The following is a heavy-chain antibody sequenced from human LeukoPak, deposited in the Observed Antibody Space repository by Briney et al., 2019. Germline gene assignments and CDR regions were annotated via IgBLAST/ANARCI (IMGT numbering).Heavy chain of an antibody. J-gene: IGHJ4*02. Sequence: GASVKVSCKASGYTFTSYDINWVRQATGQGLEWMGWMNPNSGNTGYAQKFQGRVTMTRDTSTSTVYMELSSLRSEDTAVYYCARSLAYYSNYQYYFDYWGQGTLVTVSS. CDR1: GYTFTSYD. CDR3: ARSLAYYSNYQYYFDY. CDR2: MNPNSGNT. V-gene: IGHV1-8*01. D-gene: IGHD4-11*01.